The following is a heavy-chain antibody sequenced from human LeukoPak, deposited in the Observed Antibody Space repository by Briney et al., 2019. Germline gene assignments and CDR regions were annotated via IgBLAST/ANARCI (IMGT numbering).Heavy chain of an antibody. CDR2: IYSGGNT. V-gene: IGHV3-53*01. CDR3: ARDLGSWTFYMDV. D-gene: IGHD6-13*01. Sequence: GGSLRLSCTVSGFTVSINSMSWVRQAPGKGLEWVSFIYSGGNTHYSDSVKGRFTISRDNSKNTLYLQMNSLRAEDTAVYYCARDLGSWTFYMDVWGKGTTVTISS. J-gene: IGHJ6*03. CDR1: GFTVSINS.